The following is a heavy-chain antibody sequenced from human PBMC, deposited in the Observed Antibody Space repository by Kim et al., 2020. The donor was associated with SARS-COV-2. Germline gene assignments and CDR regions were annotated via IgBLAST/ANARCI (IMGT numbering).Heavy chain of an antibody. V-gene: IGHV1-8*01. J-gene: IGHJ6*02. Sequence: ASVKVSCKASGYTFTSYDINWVRQATGQGLEWMGWMNPNSGNPCYAQKFQGRVTMTRNTSISTAYMELSSLRSEDTAVYYCSRGWGRGIFLVVYAIKNDYYGMDVWGQGPTVTVSS. D-gene: IGHD2-8*02. CDR2: MNPNSGNP. CDR1: GYTFTSYD. CDR3: SRGWGRGIFLVVYAIKNDYYGMDV.